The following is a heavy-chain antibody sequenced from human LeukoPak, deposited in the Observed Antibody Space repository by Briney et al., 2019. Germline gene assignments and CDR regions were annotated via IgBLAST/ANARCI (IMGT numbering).Heavy chain of an antibody. D-gene: IGHD2-2*01. CDR1: GFTSSNYA. CDR2: IGGSGGDT. Sequence: TGGSLRLSCAASGFTSSNYAMNWVRQAPGKGLEWVSVIGGSGGDTYYADSVKGRFTISRDNSKNRLYLRMNSLRAEDTALYYCAKDFVVVPGLVNYFDSWGQGTLVTVSS. CDR3: AKDFVVVPGLVNYFDS. V-gene: IGHV3-23*01. J-gene: IGHJ4*02.